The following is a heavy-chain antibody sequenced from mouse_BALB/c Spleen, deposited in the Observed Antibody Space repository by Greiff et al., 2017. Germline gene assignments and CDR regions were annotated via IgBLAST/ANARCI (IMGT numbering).Heavy chain of an antibody. Sequence: EVKVVESGGGLVKPGGSLKLSCAASGFTFSDYYMYWVRQTPEKRLEWVATISDGGSYTYYPDSVKGRFTISRDNAKNNLYLQMSSLKSEDTAMYYCARDRAGFAYWGQGTLVTVSA. CDR3: ARDRAGFAY. V-gene: IGHV5-4*02. J-gene: IGHJ3*01. CDR1: GFTFSDYY. CDR2: ISDGGSYT.